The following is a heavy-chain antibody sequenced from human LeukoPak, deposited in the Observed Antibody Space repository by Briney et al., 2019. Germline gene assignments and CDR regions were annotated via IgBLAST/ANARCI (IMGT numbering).Heavy chain of an antibody. D-gene: IGHD1/OR15-1a*01. CDR2: IYYSGST. Sequence: SETLSLTCTVSGGSVSSYYWSWIRQPPGKGLEWIGYIYYSGSTNYNPSLKSRVTVLVDTSKNQFSLRLTSVTAADTAVYYCARARGTVPIDYWSQGTLVTVSS. CDR3: ARARGTVPIDY. V-gene: IGHV4-59*02. J-gene: IGHJ4*02. CDR1: GGSVSSYY.